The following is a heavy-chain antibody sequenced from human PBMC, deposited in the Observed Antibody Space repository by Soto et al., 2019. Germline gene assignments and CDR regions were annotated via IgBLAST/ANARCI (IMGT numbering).Heavy chain of an antibody. CDR2: ISGSGGST. V-gene: IGHV3-23*01. J-gene: IGHJ4*02. Sequence: GGSLRLSCAASGFAFSSYAMSLVRQSPGKGLEWVSAISGSGGSTYYADSVKGRFTISRDNSKNTLYLQMNSLRAEDTAVYYCAKAAYGGNDVFFDYWGQGTLVTVFS. CDR1: GFAFSSYA. CDR3: AKAAYGGNDVFFDY. D-gene: IGHD2-15*01.